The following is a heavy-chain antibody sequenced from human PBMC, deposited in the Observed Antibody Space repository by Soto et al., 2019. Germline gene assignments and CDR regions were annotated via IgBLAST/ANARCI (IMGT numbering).Heavy chain of an antibody. J-gene: IGHJ5*02. V-gene: IGHV1-69*06. CDR1: GGTFSSYA. Sequence: SVKVSCKASGGTFSSYAISWVRQAPGQGLEWMGGIIPIFGTANYAQKFQGRVTITADKSTSTAYMELSSLRSEDTAVYYCATSIAAAFVKWFDPWGQGTLVTVPQ. CDR2: IIPIFGTA. D-gene: IGHD6-13*01. CDR3: ATSIAAAFVKWFDP.